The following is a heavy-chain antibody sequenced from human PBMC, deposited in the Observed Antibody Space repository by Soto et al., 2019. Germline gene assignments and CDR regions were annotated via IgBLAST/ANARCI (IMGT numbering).Heavy chain of an antibody. CDR2: ISYDGSNK. Sequence: ESVGGVVQPGRSLRLSCAASGFTFSSYGMHWVRQAPGKGLEWVAVISYDGSNKYYADSVKGRFTISRDNSKNTLYLQMNSLRAEDTAVYYCAKSAVTTVANAWFDPWGQGTLVTVSS. J-gene: IGHJ5*02. CDR3: AKSAVTTVANAWFDP. V-gene: IGHV3-30*18. D-gene: IGHD4-17*01. CDR1: GFTFSSYG.